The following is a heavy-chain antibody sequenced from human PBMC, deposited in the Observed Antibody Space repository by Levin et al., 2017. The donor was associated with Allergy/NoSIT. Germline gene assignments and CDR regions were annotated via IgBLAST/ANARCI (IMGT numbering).Heavy chain of an antibody. D-gene: IGHD1-26*01. J-gene: IGHJ4*02. CDR1: GFTFSSYA. CDR2: ISGSGGST. V-gene: IGHV3-23*01. Sequence: GGSLRLSCAASGFTFSSYAMSWVRQAPGKGLEWVSAISGSGGSTYYADSVKGRFTISRDNSKNTLYLQLNSLRAEDTAVYYCAKPGGSTPENYYFDYWGQGTLVTVSS. CDR3: AKPGGSTPENYYFDY.